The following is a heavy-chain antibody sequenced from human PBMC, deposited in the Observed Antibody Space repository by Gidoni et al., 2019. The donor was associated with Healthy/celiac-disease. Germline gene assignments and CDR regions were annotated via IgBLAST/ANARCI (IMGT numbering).Heavy chain of an antibody. CDR1: GFPFRSYE. V-gene: IGHV3-48*03. J-gene: IGHJ6*02. D-gene: IGHD3-3*01. CDR3: ARDPPQLRFLYGMDV. Sequence: EVQLVESGGGLVQPGGSLRLSCAASGFPFRSYEMNWVRQAPGKGLEWVSYISSSGSTIYYADSVKGRFTSSRDNAKNSLYLQMNSLRAEDTAVYYCARDPPQLRFLYGMDVWGQGTTVTVSS. CDR2: ISSSGSTI.